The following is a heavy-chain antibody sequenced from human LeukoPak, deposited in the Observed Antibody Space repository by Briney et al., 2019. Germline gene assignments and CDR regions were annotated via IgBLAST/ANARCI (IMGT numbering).Heavy chain of an antibody. V-gene: IGHV1-8*03. CDR1: GYTFTTYG. J-gene: IGHJ3*02. CDR2: INPNNGNL. D-gene: IGHD1-26*01. CDR3: ARSDHNSWNAFDI. Sequence: ASVKVSCKASGYTFTTYGISWVRQATGQGLEWMGWINPNNGNLGYAQKFQGRVTITRNTPISTAYMELSSLTSEDTAVYYCARSDHNSWNAFDIWGQGTMVTVSS.